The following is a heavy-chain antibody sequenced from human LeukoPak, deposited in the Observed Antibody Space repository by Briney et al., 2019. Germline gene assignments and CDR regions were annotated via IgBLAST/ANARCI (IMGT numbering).Heavy chain of an antibody. D-gene: IGHD3-10*01. CDR3: AKDESVLWFGELYYMDV. V-gene: IGHV3-21*04. J-gene: IGHJ6*03. Sequence: GGSLRLSCAASGFTFSSYSMNWVRQAPGKGLEWVSSISSSSSYIYYADSVKGRFTISRDNSKNTLYLQMNSLRAEDTAVYYCAKDESVLWFGELYYMDVWGKGTTVTVSS. CDR1: GFTFSSYS. CDR2: ISSSSSYI.